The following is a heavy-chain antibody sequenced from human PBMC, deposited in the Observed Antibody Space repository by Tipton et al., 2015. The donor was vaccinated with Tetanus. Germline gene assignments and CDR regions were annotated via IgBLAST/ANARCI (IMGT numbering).Heavy chain of an antibody. CDR2: IYQTGST. Sequence: TLSLTCNVTGALLTTGGYSWGWIRQPPGQALEWMGYIYQTGSTYFNPSLRSRLTMSFKMSKNQFSLKLTSATAADTAVYYCARVKGTYNHYGLDVWGQGTTVTVAS. CDR1: GALLTTGGYS. V-gene: IGHV4-30-2*01. D-gene: IGHD3-10*01. CDR3: ARVKGTYNHYGLDV. J-gene: IGHJ6*02.